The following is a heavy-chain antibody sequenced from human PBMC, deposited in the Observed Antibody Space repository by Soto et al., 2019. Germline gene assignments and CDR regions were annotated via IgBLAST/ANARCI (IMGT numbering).Heavy chain of an antibody. CDR2: INAGNGNT. CDR3: AVGYYDILTGYSSNWFDP. V-gene: IGHV1-3*01. D-gene: IGHD3-9*01. CDR1: GYTFTSYA. J-gene: IGHJ5*02. Sequence: ASVKVSCTASGYTFTSYAMHWVRQAPGQRLEWMGWINAGNGNTKYSQKFQGRVTITRDTSASTAYMELSSLRSEDTAVYYCAVGYYDILTGYSSNWFDPWGQGTLVTVSS.